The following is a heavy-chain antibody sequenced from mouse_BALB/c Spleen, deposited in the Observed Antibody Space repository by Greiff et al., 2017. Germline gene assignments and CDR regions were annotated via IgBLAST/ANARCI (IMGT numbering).Heavy chain of an antibody. J-gene: IGHJ4*01. D-gene: IGHD1-2*01. Sequence: EVQLQQSGPELVKPGASVKMSCKASGYTFTSYVMHWVKQKPGQGLEWIGYINPYNDGTKYNEKFKGKATLTSDKSSSTAYMELSSLTSEDSAVYYCARSEKSDYYGDAMDYWGQGTSVTVSS. CDR3: ARSEKSDYYGDAMDY. V-gene: IGHV1-14*01. CDR2: INPYNDGT. CDR1: GYTFTSYV.